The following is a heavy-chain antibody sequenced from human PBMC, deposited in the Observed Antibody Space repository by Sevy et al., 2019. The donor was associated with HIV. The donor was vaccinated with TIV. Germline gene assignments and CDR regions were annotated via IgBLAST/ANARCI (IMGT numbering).Heavy chain of an antibody. J-gene: IGHJ6*02. CDR2: ISYDGSNK. CDR1: GFTFSSYA. CDR3: ARDLDLGYCSGGSCLLGYYYGMDV. Sequence: GGSLRLSCAASGFTFSSYAMHWVRQAPGKGLEWVAVISYDGSNKYYADSVKGRFTISRDNSKNTLYLQMNSLRAEDTAVYYCARDLDLGYCSGGSCLLGYYYGMDVWGQWTTVTVSS. D-gene: IGHD2-15*01. V-gene: IGHV3-30-3*01.